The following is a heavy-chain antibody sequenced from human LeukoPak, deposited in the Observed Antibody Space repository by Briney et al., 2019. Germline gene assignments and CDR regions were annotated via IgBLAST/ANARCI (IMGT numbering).Heavy chain of an antibody. CDR2: MNPNSGNT. Sequence: ASVKVSCKASGYTFTSYDINWVRQATGQGLEWMGWMNPNSGNTGYAQKLQGRVTMTTNTSISTAYMELSSLRSEDTAVYFCARGSYYYGSGRMGYWGQGTLVTVSS. D-gene: IGHD3-10*01. V-gene: IGHV1-8*01. J-gene: IGHJ4*02. CDR3: ARGSYYYGSGRMGY. CDR1: GYTFTSYD.